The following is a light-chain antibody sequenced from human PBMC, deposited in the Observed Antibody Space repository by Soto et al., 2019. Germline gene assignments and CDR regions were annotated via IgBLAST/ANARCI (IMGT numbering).Light chain of an antibody. CDR2: DVS. V-gene: IGLV2-14*01. Sequence: QSALTQPASVSGSPGQSITISCTGTSSDVGGYNYVSWYQQHPGKAPKLTIYDVSNRPSGVSNRFSGSKSGNTASLTISGLHAEDEADYYCSSYTSSSTPLVFGGGTQLTVL. J-gene: IGLJ2*01. CDR1: SSDVGGYNY. CDR3: SSYTSSSTPLV.